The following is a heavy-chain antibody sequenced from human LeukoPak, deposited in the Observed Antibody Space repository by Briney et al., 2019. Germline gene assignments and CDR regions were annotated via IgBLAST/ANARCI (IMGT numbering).Heavy chain of an antibody. D-gene: IGHD6-13*01. CDR3: AIAAAGKGSMDV. CDR1: GFTFSSYS. CDR2: LSGSGGST. J-gene: IGHJ6*04. Sequence: PGGSLRLSCAASGFTFSSYSMNWVRQAPGKGLEWVSALSGSGGSTYYADSVKGRFTISRDNSKNTLYLQMNSLRAEDTAVYYCAIAAAGKGSMDVWGKRTTVTVSS. V-gene: IGHV3-23*01.